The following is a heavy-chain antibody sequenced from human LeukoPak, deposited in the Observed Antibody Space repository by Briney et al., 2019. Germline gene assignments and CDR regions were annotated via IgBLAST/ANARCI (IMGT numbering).Heavy chain of an antibody. D-gene: IGHD3-3*01. V-gene: IGHV4-59*01. Sequence: SETLSLTCTVSGGSISSYYWSWIRQPPGKGREWIGYIYYSGSTNYNPSLKSRVTISVDTSKNQFSLKLRSVTAADTAVYYCAGRRIMLTIFGVDDAFDIWAQGTMVTVSS. CDR3: AGRRIMLTIFGVDDAFDI. J-gene: IGHJ3*02. CDR2: IYYSGST. CDR1: GGSISSYY.